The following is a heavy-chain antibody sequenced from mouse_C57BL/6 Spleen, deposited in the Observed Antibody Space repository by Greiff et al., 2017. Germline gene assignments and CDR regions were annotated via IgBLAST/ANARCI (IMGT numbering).Heavy chain of an antibody. CDR1: GYTFTSYG. CDR3: AREDEYDDYAMDY. V-gene: IGHV1-81*01. D-gene: IGHD2-4*01. CDR2: IYPRSGNT. J-gene: IGHJ4*01. Sequence: VQLVASGAELARPGASVKLSCTASGYTFTSYGISWVQQRTGQGLEWIGEIYPRSGNTYSNEKFKGKATLTADKSSSTAYMELRSLTSEDSAVYFCAREDEYDDYAMDYWGQGTSVTVSS.